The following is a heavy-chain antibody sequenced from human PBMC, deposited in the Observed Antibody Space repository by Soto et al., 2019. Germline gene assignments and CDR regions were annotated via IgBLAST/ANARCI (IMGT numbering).Heavy chain of an antibody. CDR2: IYYSGST. CDR1: GGSISSGGYY. D-gene: IGHD2-8*01. Sequence: QVQLQESGPGLVKPSQTLSLTCTVSGGSISSGGYYWSWIRQHPGKGLEWIGYIYYSGSTYYNPSRKSRVXXXVXXSKNQFSLKLSSVTAADTAVYYCARDMNGVLGMGHWGQGTLVTVSS. J-gene: IGHJ4*02. V-gene: IGHV4-31*03. CDR3: ARDMNGVLGMGH.